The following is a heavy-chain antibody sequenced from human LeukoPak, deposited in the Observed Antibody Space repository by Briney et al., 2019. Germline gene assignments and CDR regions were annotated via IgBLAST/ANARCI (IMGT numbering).Heavy chain of an antibody. Sequence: EASVKVSCKASGYTFTSYGISWVRQAPGQGLEWMGWISAYNGNTNYAQKLQGRVTMTTDTSTTTAYMELRSLRSEDTAVYYCARDNDSRDPPHFDYWGQGTLVTVSS. J-gene: IGHJ4*02. CDR1: GYTFTSYG. CDR2: ISAYNGNT. D-gene: IGHD3-16*01. V-gene: IGHV1-18*01. CDR3: ARDNDSRDPPHFDY.